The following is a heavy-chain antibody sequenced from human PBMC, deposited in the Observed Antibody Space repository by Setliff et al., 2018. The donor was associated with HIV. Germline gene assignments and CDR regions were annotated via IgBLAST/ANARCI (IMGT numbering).Heavy chain of an antibody. CDR3: AREGDVLSGYYVNWFDP. D-gene: IGHD3-3*01. CDR1: GYSFTDYF. Sequence: GASVKVSCKASGYSFTDYFMHWVRRAPGQGLEWMGRVNPNSGDTNYAQKFQGRVTMTRHTSISTAYMELSRLTSDDTAVYYCAREGDVLSGYYVNWFDPWGQGTLVTVSS. J-gene: IGHJ5*02. CDR2: VNPNSGDT. V-gene: IGHV1-2*06.